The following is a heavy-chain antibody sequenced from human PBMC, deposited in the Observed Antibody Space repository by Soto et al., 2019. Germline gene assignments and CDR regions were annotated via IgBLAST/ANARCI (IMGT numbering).Heavy chain of an antibody. CDR2: ISYDGSNK. CDR1: GFTFSSYG. CDR3: AKDLLGHYYYYYGMDV. Sequence: ESGGGVVQPGRSLRLSCAASGFTFSSYGMHWVRQAPGKGLEWVAVISYDGSNKYYADSVKGRFTISRDNSKNTLYLQMNSLRAEDTAVYYCAKDLLGHYYYYYGMDVWGQGTTVTVSS. V-gene: IGHV3-30*18. J-gene: IGHJ6*02. D-gene: IGHD1-26*01.